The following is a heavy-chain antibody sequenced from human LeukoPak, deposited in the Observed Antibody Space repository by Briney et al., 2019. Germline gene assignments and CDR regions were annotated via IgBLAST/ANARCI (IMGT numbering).Heavy chain of an antibody. J-gene: IGHJ4*02. CDR1: GFTFDDYA. V-gene: IGHV3-9*01. Sequence: PGGSLRLSCAASGFTFDDYAMHWVRQAPGKGLEWVSGISWNSGSIGYADSVKGRFTISRDNAKNSLYLQMNSLRAEDTALYYCAKDIRDSSGFYYFDYWGQGTLVTVSS. D-gene: IGHD6-19*01. CDR2: ISWNSGSI. CDR3: AKDIRDSSGFYYFDY.